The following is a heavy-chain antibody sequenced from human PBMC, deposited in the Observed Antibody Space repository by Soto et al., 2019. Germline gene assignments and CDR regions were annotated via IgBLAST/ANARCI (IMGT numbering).Heavy chain of an antibody. CDR1: GGTFSSYT. Sequence: SVKVSCKASGGTFSSYTISWVRQAPGQGLEWMGRIIPILGIANYAQKFQGRVTITADKSTSTAYMELSSLRSEDTAVYYCARGITMVRGVYYYYYYMDVWGKGTTVTVSS. V-gene: IGHV1-69*02. J-gene: IGHJ6*03. CDR3: ARGITMVRGVYYYYYYMDV. D-gene: IGHD3-10*01. CDR2: IIPILGIA.